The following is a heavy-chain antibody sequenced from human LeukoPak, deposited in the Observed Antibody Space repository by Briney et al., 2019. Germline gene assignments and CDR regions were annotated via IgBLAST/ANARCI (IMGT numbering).Heavy chain of an antibody. CDR3: ARGRFLEWLTAYYFDY. J-gene: IGHJ4*02. CDR1: GFTFSSYG. D-gene: IGHD3-3*01. CDR2: IWYDGSNK. V-gene: IGHV3-33*01. Sequence: GGSLRLSCAASGFTFSSYGMHWVRQAPGKGLEWVAVIWYDGSNKYYADSVKGRFTISRDNSKNTLYLQMNSLRAEGTAVYYCARGRFLEWLTAYYFDYWGQGTLVTVSS.